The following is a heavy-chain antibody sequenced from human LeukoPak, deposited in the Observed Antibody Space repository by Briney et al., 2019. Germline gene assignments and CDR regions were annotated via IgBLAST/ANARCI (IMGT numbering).Heavy chain of an antibody. J-gene: IGHJ3*02. Sequence: GGSLRLSCAASGFTVSSNYMSWVRQAPGKGLEWVSVMYSGGSTYYADSVKGRFTISRDNSKNTLYLQMNSLRAEDTAVYYCARDILSQGPDAFDIWGQGTMVTVSS. CDR2: MYSGGST. CDR1: GFTVSSNY. D-gene: IGHD2/OR15-2a*01. V-gene: IGHV3-53*01. CDR3: ARDILSQGPDAFDI.